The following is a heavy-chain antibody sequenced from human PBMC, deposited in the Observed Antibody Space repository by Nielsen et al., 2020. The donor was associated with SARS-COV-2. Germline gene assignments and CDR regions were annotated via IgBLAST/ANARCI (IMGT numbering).Heavy chain of an antibody. CDR3: ARGRYGSGSTLEY. CDR1: GFTFSSYE. V-gene: IGHV3-48*03. D-gene: IGHD3-10*01. J-gene: IGHJ4*02. CDR2: ISSSGSTI. Sequence: GGSLRLSCAASGFTFSSYEMNWVRQAPGKGLEWVSYISSSGSTIYYADSVKSRFTISRDNAKNSLYLQMNSLRAEDTAVYYCARGRYGSGSTLEYWGQGTLVTVSS.